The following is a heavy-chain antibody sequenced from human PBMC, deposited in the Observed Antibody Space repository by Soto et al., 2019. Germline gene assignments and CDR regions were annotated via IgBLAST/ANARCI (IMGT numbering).Heavy chain of an antibody. CDR3: ARAAVPATCCAFDI. CDR2: IYSSGNT. D-gene: IGHD1-26*01. V-gene: IGHV4-59*01. Sequence: SETLSLTCTVSGDYISSYHWSWIRQPPGKGLEWVGFIYSSGNTHYNPSLKSRVTISTDTSKNQFSLKLTSVTAADTAVYYCARAAVPATCCAFDIWGQGTMVTVSS. CDR1: GDYISSYH. J-gene: IGHJ3*02.